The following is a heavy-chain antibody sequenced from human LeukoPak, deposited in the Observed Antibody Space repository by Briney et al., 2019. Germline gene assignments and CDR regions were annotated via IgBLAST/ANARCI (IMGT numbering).Heavy chain of an antibody. D-gene: IGHD2-15*01. CDR2: IRSKAYGGTT. V-gene: IGHV3-49*04. CDR1: GFTFGDYA. Sequence: GGSLRLSCTASGFTFGDYAMSWVRQAPGKGLEWVGFIRSKAYGGTTEYAASVKGRFTISRDDSKSIAYLQMNSLKTEDTAVYYCTRVAGRDYFDYWGQGTLVTVSS. CDR3: TRVAGRDYFDY. J-gene: IGHJ4*02.